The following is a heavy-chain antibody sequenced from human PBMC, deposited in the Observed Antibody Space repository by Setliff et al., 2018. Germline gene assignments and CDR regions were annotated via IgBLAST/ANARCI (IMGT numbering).Heavy chain of an antibody. CDR1: GGSISSSSYY. Sequence: SETLSLTCTVSGGSISSSSYYWGWIRQRPGKGLEWIGSIYYSGSTYYNPSLKSRVTISVDTSKNQFSLKLSSVTASDTAVYYCARRATYYNFWSGYYDYWGQGTRVTVSA. CDR3: ARRATYYNFWSGYYDY. J-gene: IGHJ4*02. CDR2: IYYSGST. V-gene: IGHV4-39*07. D-gene: IGHD3-3*01.